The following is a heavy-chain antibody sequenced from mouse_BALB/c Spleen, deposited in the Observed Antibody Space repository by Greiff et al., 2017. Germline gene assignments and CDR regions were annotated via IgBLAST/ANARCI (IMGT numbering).Heavy chain of an antibody. Sequence: VQLQQSGAELVKPGASVKLSCTASGFTFSDSYMHWVKQRPEQGLEWIGRIDPANGNTNYDPKFQGKATITADTSSNTAYLQLSSLTSEDTAVYYCARGIRSAMDYWGQGTSVTVSS. CDR1: GFTFSDSY. CDR3: ARGIRSAMDY. V-gene: IGHV14-3*02. J-gene: IGHJ4*01. CDR2: IDPANGNT. D-gene: IGHD2-4*01.